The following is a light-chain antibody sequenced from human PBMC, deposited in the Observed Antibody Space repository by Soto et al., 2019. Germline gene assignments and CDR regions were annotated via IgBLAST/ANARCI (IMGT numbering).Light chain of an antibody. CDR3: MQGISFT. CDR2: KVS. J-gene: IGKJ1*01. Sequence: IVLTQSPLSLSVTLGQPASISCRSSQILVYSDGNTYLNCFHQRPGQSPRRLIHKVSNRDSGVPDSFSGSGSGTDFTLSISRVEADDVGVFYCMQGISFTFGQGTRVEIK. CDR1: QILVYSDGNTY. V-gene: IGKV2-30*01.